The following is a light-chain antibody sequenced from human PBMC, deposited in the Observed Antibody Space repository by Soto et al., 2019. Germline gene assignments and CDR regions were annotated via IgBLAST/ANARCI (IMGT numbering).Light chain of an antibody. J-gene: IGLJ1*01. Sequence: QSVPTQPASVSGSPGQSITISCTGTSSVVGSYNLVSWYQQHPGKAPKLMIYEGSKRPSGVSNRFSGSKSGNTASPTISGLQAEDEADYYCCSYSGSSTYVFGTGNKVTVL. CDR3: CSYSGSSTYV. CDR1: SSVVGSYNL. V-gene: IGLV2-23*01. CDR2: EGS.